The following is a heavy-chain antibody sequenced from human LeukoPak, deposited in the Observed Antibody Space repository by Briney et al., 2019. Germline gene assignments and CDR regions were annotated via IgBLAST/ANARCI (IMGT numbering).Heavy chain of an antibody. D-gene: IGHD3-9*01. CDR2: IKQDGTEK. Sequence: GGSLRLSCAASGFTFTTYWMSWVRQPPGKGLEWVANIKQDGTEKYYVDSVKGRFTVSRDNSKNTLYLQMNSLRAEDTAVYYCANINFDYLDNYWGQGTLVTVSS. CDR3: ANINFDYLDNY. CDR1: GFTFTTYW. V-gene: IGHV3-7*01. J-gene: IGHJ4*02.